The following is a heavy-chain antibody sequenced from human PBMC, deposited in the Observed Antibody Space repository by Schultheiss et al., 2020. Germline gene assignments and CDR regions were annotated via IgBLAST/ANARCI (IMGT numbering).Heavy chain of an antibody. V-gene: IGHV2-5*02. CDR1: GFSLSTSGVG. Sequence: SGPTLVKPTQTLTLTCTFSGFSLSTSGVGVGWIRQPPGKALEWLALIYWDDDKRYSPSLKSRLTITKDTSKNQVVLTMTNMDPVDTATYYCARRRRIQLWLKERGTSFDYWGQGTLVTVSS. CDR3: ARRRRIQLWLKERGTSFDY. J-gene: IGHJ4*02. D-gene: IGHD5-18*01. CDR2: IYWDDDK.